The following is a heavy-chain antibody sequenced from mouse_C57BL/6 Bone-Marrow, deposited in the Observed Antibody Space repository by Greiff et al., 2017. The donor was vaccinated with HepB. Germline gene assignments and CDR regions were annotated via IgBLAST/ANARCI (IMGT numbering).Heavy chain of an antibody. CDR1: GFTFSSYG. CDR3: ARRKGLWYFDV. Sequence: EVNVVESGGDLVKPGGSLKLSCAASGFTFSSYGMSWVRQTPDKRLEWVATISSGGSYTYYPDSVKGRFTISRDNAKNTLYLQMSSLKSEDTAMYYCARRKGLWYFDVWGTGTTVTVSS. D-gene: IGHD3-1*01. CDR2: ISSGGSYT. J-gene: IGHJ1*03. V-gene: IGHV5-6*02.